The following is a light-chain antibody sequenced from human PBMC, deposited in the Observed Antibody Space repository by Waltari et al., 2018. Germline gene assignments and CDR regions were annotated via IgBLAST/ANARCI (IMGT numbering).Light chain of an antibody. CDR3: QQYYKWPLT. J-gene: IGKJ4*01. CDR2: GAF. CDR1: QSVNTY. V-gene: IGKV3-15*01. Sequence: EIVLTQSPATLSVSPGERATLSCRASQSVNTYLAWYQQKPGQAPRILISGAFSRATGISARFSGSGSGTDFTLTISSLECADSAVYYCQQYYKWPLTFGGGTKMEIK.